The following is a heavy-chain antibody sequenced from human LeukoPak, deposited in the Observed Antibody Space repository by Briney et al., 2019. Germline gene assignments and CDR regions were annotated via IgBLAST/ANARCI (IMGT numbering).Heavy chain of an antibody. J-gene: IGHJ4*02. CDR1: GGTFSIYA. CDR3: AILPGVPYYFDY. V-gene: IGHV1-69*01. CDR2: IISIFGTA. Sequence: GASVKVSCKASGGTFSIYAISWVRQAPGQGLEWMGGIISIFGTANYAQKFQGRVTITADESTSTAYMELSSLRSEDTDVYYCAILPGVPYYFDYWGQGTLVTVSS. D-gene: IGHD3-10*01.